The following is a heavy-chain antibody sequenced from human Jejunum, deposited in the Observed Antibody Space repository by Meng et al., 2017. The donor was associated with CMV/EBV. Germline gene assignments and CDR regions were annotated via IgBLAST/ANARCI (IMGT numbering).Heavy chain of an antibody. CDR1: GFTFSGSA. CDR2: IRTKANNYAT. Sequence: GERVESGGGGDQPGGSLKLSCTASGFTFSGSAMHWVRQASGKGLEWVGRIRTKANNYATEYGASVKGRFTISRDDSKNTAYLQMNSLKTEDTAVYYCTRPGITGTEGCWGQGTLVTVSS. D-gene: IGHD1/OR15-1a*01. V-gene: IGHV3-73*01. CDR3: TRPGITGTEGC. J-gene: IGHJ4*02.